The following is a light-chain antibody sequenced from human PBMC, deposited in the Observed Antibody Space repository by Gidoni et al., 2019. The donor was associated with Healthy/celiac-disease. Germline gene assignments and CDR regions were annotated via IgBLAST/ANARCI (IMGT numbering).Light chain of an antibody. CDR1: TGSIASNY. CDR2: EDN. Sequence: NFMLTQPHSVSESQGKTLTISCTRTTGSIASNYVQWYQQRPGSAPTTVIYEDNQRPSGVPDRFSGSIDSSSNSASLTISGLKTEDEADYYCQSYDSSNVVFGGGTKLTVL. V-gene: IGLV6-57*04. J-gene: IGLJ2*01. CDR3: QSYDSSNVV.